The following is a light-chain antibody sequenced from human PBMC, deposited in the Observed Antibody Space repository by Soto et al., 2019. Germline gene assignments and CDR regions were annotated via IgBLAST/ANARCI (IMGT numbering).Light chain of an antibody. CDR3: RQYISSPLT. CDR1: QSVSNNY. V-gene: IGKV3-20*01. CDR2: GAS. J-gene: IGKJ1*01. Sequence: EIVLTQSPGTLSLSPGERATLSCRASQSVSNNYLAWYQQKPDQAPRLVIYGASNRATGIPDRFSASGSGADFTLTISRLEPEDFAVYYCRQYISSPLTFGQGTKVEIK.